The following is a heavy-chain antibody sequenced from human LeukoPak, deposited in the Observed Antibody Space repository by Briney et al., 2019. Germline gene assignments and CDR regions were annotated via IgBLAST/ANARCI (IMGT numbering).Heavy chain of an antibody. CDR1: GFTFSSYG. J-gene: IGHJ5*02. V-gene: IGHV3-30*02. CDR2: IRYDGSNK. Sequence: GGSLRLSCAASGFTFSSYGMHWVRQAPGKGLEWVAFIRYDGSNKYYADSVKCRFTISGDNSKNTLYLQMNSLRAEDTAVYYCASIGYCSSTSCDNWFDPWGQGTLVTVSS. D-gene: IGHD2-2*01. CDR3: ASIGYCSSTSCDNWFDP.